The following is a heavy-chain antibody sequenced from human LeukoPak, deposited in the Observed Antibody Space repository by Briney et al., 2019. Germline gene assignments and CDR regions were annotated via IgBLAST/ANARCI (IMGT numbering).Heavy chain of an antibody. CDR2: IRYDGSNK. CDR1: GFTFSSYG. CDR3: ANPGGVSDPSGDYFDY. V-gene: IGHV3-30*02. Sequence: PGGSLRLSSAASGFTFSSYGMHWVRQAPGKGLEWVAFIRYDGSNKYYADSVKGRFTISRDNSKNTLYLQMNSLGAEDTAVYYCANPGGVSDPSGDYFDYWGRGPPFTVSS. J-gene: IGHJ4*02. D-gene: IGHD2-8*02.